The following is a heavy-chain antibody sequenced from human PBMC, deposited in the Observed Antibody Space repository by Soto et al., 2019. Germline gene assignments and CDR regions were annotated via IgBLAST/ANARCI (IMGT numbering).Heavy chain of an antibody. Sequence: SETLSLTCTVSGGSISSSSYYWGWIRQPPGKGLEWIGSIYYSGSTYYNPSLKSRVSVLVDTSRNQFSLKLSSVTAADTAVYYCARQNTVAGIHYYYGMDVWGQGTTVTVSS. D-gene: IGHD6-19*01. V-gene: IGHV4-39*01. CDR3: ARQNTVAGIHYYYGMDV. J-gene: IGHJ6*02. CDR2: IYYSGST. CDR1: GGSISSSSYY.